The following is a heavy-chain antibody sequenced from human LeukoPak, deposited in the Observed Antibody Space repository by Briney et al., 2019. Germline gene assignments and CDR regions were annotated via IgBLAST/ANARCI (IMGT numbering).Heavy chain of an antibody. J-gene: IGHJ4*02. CDR2: INPSGGST. Sequence: ASVKVSCKASGYTFTSCYMHRVRQAPGQGLEWMGIINPSGGSTSYAQKFQGRVTMTRDTSTSTVYMELSSLRSEDTAVYYCARGPLDGGVVVTKPYYFDYWGQGTLVTVSS. CDR1: GYTFTSCY. D-gene: IGHD3-22*01. V-gene: IGHV1-46*01. CDR3: ARGPLDGGVVVTKPYYFDY.